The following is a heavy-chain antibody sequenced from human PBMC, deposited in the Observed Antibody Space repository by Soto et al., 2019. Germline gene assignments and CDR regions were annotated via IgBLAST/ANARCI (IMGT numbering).Heavy chain of an antibody. CDR2: IYHSGSA. J-gene: IGHJ3*02. V-gene: IGHV4-30-2*01. CDR1: GGPVNTAGYS. D-gene: IGHD3-22*01. Sequence: SETLSLTCAVSGGPVNTAGYSWSWIRQPPGKGLERIGYIYHSGSAYYNPSLKSRVTISLDRSNNHFSLKLISVTAANTAVYYCARVPIYYDSSGYYHYGTFDIWGQGTMVTVSS. CDR3: ARVPIYYDSSGYYHYGTFDI.